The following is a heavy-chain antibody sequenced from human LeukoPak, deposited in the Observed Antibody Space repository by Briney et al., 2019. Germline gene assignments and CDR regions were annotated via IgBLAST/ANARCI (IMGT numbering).Heavy chain of an antibody. CDR1: GGSFSGYY. CDR2: IYYSGST. J-gene: IGHJ5*02. V-gene: IGHV4-59*01. D-gene: IGHD2-2*01. CDR3: ARDGGLFCSSTSCLNWFDP. Sequence: SETLSLTCAVYGGSFSGYYWSWIRQPPGKGLEWIGYIYYSGSTNYNPSLKSRVTISVDTSKNQFSLKLSSVTAADTAVYYCARDGGLFCSSTSCLNWFDPWGQGTLVTVSS.